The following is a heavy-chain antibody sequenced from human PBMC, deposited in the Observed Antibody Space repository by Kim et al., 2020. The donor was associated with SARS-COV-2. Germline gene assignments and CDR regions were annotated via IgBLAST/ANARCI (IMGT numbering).Heavy chain of an antibody. CDR2: IYYSGST. D-gene: IGHD6-13*01. Sequence: SETLSLTCTVSGGSISSYYWSWIRQPPGKGLEWIGYIYYSGSTNYNPSLKSRVTISVDTSKNQFSLKLSSVTAADTAMYYCARGVIVAAGFRRGNWFDPWGQGTLVTVSS. V-gene: IGHV4-59*13. J-gene: IGHJ5*02. CDR3: ARGVIVAAGFRRGNWFDP. CDR1: GGSISSYY.